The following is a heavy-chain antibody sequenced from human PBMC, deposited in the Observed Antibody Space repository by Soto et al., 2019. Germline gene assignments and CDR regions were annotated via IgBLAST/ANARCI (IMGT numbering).Heavy chain of an antibody. J-gene: IGHJ4*02. CDR3: ASGGDGALIVD. Sequence: QVQLVQSGAEVKKPGASVKVSCKASGYTFTSYAIHWVRQAPGQRLEWMAWINAGNGNTRYSRKFQDRVTPARATPASTAYMDLSRLTSEDTARDCCASGGDGALIVDWGQGTLVTVSS. D-gene: IGHD1-26*01. V-gene: IGHV1-3*01. CDR1: GYTFTSYA. CDR2: INAGNGNT.